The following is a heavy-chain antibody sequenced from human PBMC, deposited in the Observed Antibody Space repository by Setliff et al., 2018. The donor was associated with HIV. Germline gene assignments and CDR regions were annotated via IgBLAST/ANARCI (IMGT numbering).Heavy chain of an antibody. CDR3: TTDMRYFDW. Sequence: ASVKVSCKASGYTFIDYYMHWVRQAPGQGLEWMGMINPSGGSTSYAQNFQGRVTMTRDTSTHTVYMELTSLRSDDTAVYYCTTDMRYFDWWGQGTLVTVSS. D-gene: IGHD2-8*01. CDR1: GYTFIDYY. CDR2: INPSGGST. J-gene: IGHJ4*02. V-gene: IGHV1-46*03.